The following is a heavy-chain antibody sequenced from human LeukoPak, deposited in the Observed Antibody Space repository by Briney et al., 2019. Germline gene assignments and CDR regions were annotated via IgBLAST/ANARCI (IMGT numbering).Heavy chain of an antibody. Sequence: GGSLRLSCAASGFIVRDNFMSWVRQAPGKGLEWVSVIYSDGSTYLADSVKGRFTVSRHTSKNTLYLQMNSLRAEDTAVYYCASYGGNSDFDYWGQGTLVTVSS. CDR1: GFIVRDNF. J-gene: IGHJ4*02. V-gene: IGHV3-53*01. CDR2: IYSDGST. CDR3: ASYGGNSDFDY. D-gene: IGHD4-23*01.